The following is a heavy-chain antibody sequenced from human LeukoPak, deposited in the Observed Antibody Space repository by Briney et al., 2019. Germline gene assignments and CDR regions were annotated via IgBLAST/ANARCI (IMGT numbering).Heavy chain of an antibody. J-gene: IGHJ3*02. D-gene: IGHD3-22*01. Sequence: GSSVKVSCKASGGTFSSYATSWVRQAPGQGLEWMGGIIPIFGTANYAQKFQGRVTITADESTSTAYMELSSLRSEDTAVYYCARSGTPDPFYYDSSGGAFDIWGQGTMVTVSS. CDR2: IIPIFGTA. CDR3: ARSGTPDPFYYDSSGGAFDI. CDR1: GGTFSSYA. V-gene: IGHV1-69*01.